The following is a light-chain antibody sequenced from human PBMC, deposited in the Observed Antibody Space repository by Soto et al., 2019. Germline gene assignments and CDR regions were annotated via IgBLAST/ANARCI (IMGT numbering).Light chain of an antibody. CDR1: QSVDSY. CDR2: GAF. J-gene: IGKJ1*01. Sequence: EIVLTQSPGTLSLSPGERATLSCRASQSVDSYVAWYQQKPGQAPRLLIYGAFSRATGIPDRFSGSGSGTDFTLTISRLVPEDFAVYYCQQYDTSPETFGQGTKVEIK. CDR3: QQYDTSPET. V-gene: IGKV3-20*01.